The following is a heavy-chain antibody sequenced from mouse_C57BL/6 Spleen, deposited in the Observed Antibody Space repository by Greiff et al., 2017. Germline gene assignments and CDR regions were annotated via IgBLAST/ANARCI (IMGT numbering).Heavy chain of an antibody. Sequence: QVQLKESGAELARPGASVKLSCKASGYTFTSYGISWVKQRTGQGLEWIGEIYPRSGNTYYNEKFKGKATLTADKSSSTAYMELRSLTSEYSAFYFCARDGSSLYWYFDVWGTGTTVTVSS. D-gene: IGHD1-1*01. CDR2: IYPRSGNT. V-gene: IGHV1-81*01. CDR3: ARDGSSLYWYFDV. CDR1: GYTFTSYG. J-gene: IGHJ1*03.